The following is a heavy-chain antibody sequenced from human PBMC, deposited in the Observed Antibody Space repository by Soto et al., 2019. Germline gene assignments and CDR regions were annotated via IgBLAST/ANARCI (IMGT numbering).Heavy chain of an antibody. CDR1: GGSISSGDYY. J-gene: IGHJ4*02. V-gene: IGHV4-30-4*01. CDR3: ARVPAAGNPAGLYYFDY. CDR2: IYYSGGT. Sequence: SETLSLTCTVSGGSISSGDYYWSWIRQPPGKGLEWIGYIYYSGGTYYNPSLKSRVTISVDTSKNQFSLKLSSVTAADTAVYYCARVPAAGNPAGLYYFDYWGQGTLVTVSS. D-gene: IGHD3-10*01.